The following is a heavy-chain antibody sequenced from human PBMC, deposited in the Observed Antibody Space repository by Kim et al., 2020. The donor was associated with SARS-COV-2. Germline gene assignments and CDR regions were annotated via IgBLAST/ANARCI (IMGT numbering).Heavy chain of an antibody. J-gene: IGHJ4*02. CDR2: IFGTRNT. Sequence: SETLSLTCTVSGGSISSTAYYWVWIRPAPGQGLEGIGNIFGTRNTTYNPYLQSRVTISVSTSQYPFSLNARTVTAAATDVYSCASAWSIYYFAYWGPGP. V-gene: IGHV4-39*07. D-gene: IGHD2-8*02. CDR3: ASAWSIYYFAY. CDR1: GGSISSTAYY.